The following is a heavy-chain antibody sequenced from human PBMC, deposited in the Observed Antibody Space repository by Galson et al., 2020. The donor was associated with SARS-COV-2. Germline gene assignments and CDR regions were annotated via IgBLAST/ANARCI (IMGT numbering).Heavy chain of an antibody. D-gene: IGHD3-22*01. CDR2: IYPGDSDT. CDR1: GYSFTSYW. Sequence: GESLKISCKGSGYSFTSYWIGWVRQMPGKGLAWMGIIYPGDSDTRYSPSFQGQVTISADKSISTAYLQWSSLKASDTAMYYCARCGYYDSSGYYQVDAFDIWGQGTMVTVSS. V-gene: IGHV5-51*01. CDR3: ARCGYYDSSGYYQVDAFDI. J-gene: IGHJ3*02.